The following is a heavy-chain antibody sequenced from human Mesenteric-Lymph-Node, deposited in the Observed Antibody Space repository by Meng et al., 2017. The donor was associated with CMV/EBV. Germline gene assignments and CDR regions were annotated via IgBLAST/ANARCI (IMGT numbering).Heavy chain of an antibody. CDR3: AKYFCGRTSCSHYFDY. CDR2: IRHDGSNK. Sequence: GESLKISCAVSEFTFNNYAIHWVRQAPGKGLEWVSLIRHDGSNKYYADSVKGRFTISRDNSKNTVYLQMNSLRTEDTAVYYCAKYFCGRTSCSHYFDYWGQGRLVTVSS. CDR1: EFTFNNYA. J-gene: IGHJ4*02. D-gene: IGHD2-2*01. V-gene: IGHV3-30*02.